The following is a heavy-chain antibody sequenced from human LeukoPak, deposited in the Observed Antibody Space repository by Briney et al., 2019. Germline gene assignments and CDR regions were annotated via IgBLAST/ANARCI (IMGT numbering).Heavy chain of an antibody. CDR2: IGSTAI. J-gene: IGHJ4*02. V-gene: IGHV3-48*01. CDR3: ARDGPPAGAGDFDY. Sequence: PGGSLRLSCAASGFTVSTHSMGWVRQAPGQGLEWVSYIGSTAIYADSVRGRFTISRANAENSLYLQMNSLRAEDTAVYYCARDGPPAGAGDFDYWGQGTPVTVSS. D-gene: IGHD3-10*01. CDR1: GFTVSTHS.